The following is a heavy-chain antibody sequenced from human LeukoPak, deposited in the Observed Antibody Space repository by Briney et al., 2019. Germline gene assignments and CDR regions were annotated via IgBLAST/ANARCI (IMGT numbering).Heavy chain of an antibody. D-gene: IGHD5-18*01. V-gene: IGHV1-18*01. Sequence: ASVKVSCKALGYTFTTYAISWVRQAPGQGLEWMGWISAYNGNTNYAQKFQGRITMTTDTSTSTAYMELSSLRSEDTAVYYCARASITARTPEETFDYWGQGTLVTVSS. CDR2: ISAYNGNT. CDR1: GYTFTTYA. CDR3: ARASITARTPEETFDY. J-gene: IGHJ4*02.